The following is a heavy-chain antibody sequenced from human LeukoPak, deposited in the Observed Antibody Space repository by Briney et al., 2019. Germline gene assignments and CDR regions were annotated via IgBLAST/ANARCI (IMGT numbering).Heavy chain of an antibody. V-gene: IGHV4-59*01. J-gene: IGHJ4*02. D-gene: IGHD5-12*01. CDR3: ARGQADIVATMNY. CDR1: GGSISSFF. Sequence: SETLSPTCTVSGGSISSFFWNWIRQPPGKGLEWIGFIYYSGSTNYNPSLKSRVTISVDTSKNQFSLRLSSVTAADTAVYFCARGQADIVATMNYWGQGTLVTASS. CDR2: IYYSGST.